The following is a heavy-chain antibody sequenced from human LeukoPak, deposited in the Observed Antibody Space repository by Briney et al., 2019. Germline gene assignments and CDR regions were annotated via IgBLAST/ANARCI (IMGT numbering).Heavy chain of an antibody. J-gene: IGHJ6*03. D-gene: IGHD1-14*01. CDR3: AGGSRRYYYYYMDV. Sequence: ASETLSLTCTVSGGSISSSSYYWGWIRQPPGKGLEWIGSIYYSGSTYYNPSLKSRVTISVDTSKNQFSLKLSSVTAADTAVYYCAGGSRRYYYYYMDVWGKGTTVTISS. CDR1: GGSISSSSYY. CDR2: IYYSGST. V-gene: IGHV4-39*07.